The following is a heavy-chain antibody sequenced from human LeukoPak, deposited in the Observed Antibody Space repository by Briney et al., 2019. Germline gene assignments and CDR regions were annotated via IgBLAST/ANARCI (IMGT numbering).Heavy chain of an antibody. CDR2: ISAFNGDT. Sequence: ASVKVSCKASGYTFTSYGISWVRQAPGQGLEWMGWISAFNGDTNYAQKLQGRVTMTTDTSTSTVYMELRSLRSDDTAVYYCARKMYYYDSSGFDYWGQGTPVTVSS. CDR3: ARKMYYYDSSGFDY. CDR1: GYTFTSYG. V-gene: IGHV1-18*01. J-gene: IGHJ4*02. D-gene: IGHD3-22*01.